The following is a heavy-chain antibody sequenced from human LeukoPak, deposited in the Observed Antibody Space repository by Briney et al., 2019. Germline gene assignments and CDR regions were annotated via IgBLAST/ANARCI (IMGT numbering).Heavy chain of an antibody. J-gene: IGHJ4*02. V-gene: IGHV4-4*07. D-gene: IGHD3-22*01. CDR1: GDSISSYF. CDR2: IYTSGGT. CDR3: ARDSSGYDY. Sequence: SETLSLTCTVSGDSISSYFWSWIRQPAGKRLEWIGRIYTSGGTNYNPSLKNRVTMSVDTSKNQFSLKLSSVTAADTAVYYCARDSSGYDYWGQGTLVTVSS.